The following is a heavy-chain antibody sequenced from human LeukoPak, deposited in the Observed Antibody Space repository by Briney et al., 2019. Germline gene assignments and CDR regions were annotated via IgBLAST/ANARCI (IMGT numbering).Heavy chain of an antibody. Sequence: GGSLRLSCAASGFTFSSYAMSWVRQAPGKGLEWVSSIASSGAATYYADSVKGRFTISRDNSDNALYLQMNSLRAEDTAVYYCAKDRPNYYGSNGHYYKLNGDCWGQGTLVTVSS. CDR2: IASSGAAT. D-gene: IGHD3-22*01. J-gene: IGHJ4*02. CDR1: GFTFSSYA. CDR3: AKDRPNYYGSNGHYYKLNGDC. V-gene: IGHV3-23*01.